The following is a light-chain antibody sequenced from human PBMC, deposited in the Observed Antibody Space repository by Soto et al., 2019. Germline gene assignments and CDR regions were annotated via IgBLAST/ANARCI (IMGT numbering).Light chain of an antibody. V-gene: IGLV2-8*01. CDR3: SSHAGSDDPIV. Sequence: QSVLTQPPSASGSPGQSVTISCTGTSSDVGGYPFVSWYQQHTGKAPKVLIYDVNKRPSGVPDRFSGSKSGNTASLTVSGLQAEDEADHYCSSHAGSDDPIVFGTGTKLTVL. CDR2: DVN. CDR1: SSDVGGYPF. J-gene: IGLJ1*01.